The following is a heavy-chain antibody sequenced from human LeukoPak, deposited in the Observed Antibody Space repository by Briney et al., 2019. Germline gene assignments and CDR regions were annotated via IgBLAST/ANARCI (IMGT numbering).Heavy chain of an antibody. D-gene: IGHD3-22*01. Sequence: ASVKVSCKASGYTFTGYYMHWVRQAPGQGLEWMGWINPNSGGTNYAQKFQGRVTMTRDTSISTAYMELSRLRSDDTAVYYCARAFTMIVVVISDDAFDIWGQGTMVTVSS. CDR1: GYTFTGYY. J-gene: IGHJ3*02. CDR2: INPNSGGT. CDR3: ARAFTMIVVVISDDAFDI. V-gene: IGHV1-2*02.